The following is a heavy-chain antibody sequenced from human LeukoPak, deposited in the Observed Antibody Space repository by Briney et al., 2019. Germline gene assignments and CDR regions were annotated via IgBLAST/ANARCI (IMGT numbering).Heavy chain of an antibody. CDR2: ISRTGSHT. D-gene: IGHD3-9*01. CDR3: ASSGGLDWLEYFDY. J-gene: IGHJ4*02. Sequence: GGSLRLSCAASGFTFSDYYMSWIRQAPGKGLEWLSYISRTGSHTPYADSVKGRFTISRDNAKNSLYLQMNSLRAEDTAVYYCASSGGLDWLEYFDYWGQGTLVTVSS. CDR1: GFTFSDYY. V-gene: IGHV3-11*06.